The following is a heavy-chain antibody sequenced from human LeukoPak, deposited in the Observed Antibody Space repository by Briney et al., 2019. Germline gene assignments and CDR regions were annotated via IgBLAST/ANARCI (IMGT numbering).Heavy chain of an antibody. CDR2: IKQSGST. V-gene: IGHV4-34*01. Sequence: LETLSLTCAVYGGSFSGYYWSWIRQPPGKGLEWIGEIKQSGSTNYNPSLKSRVTISVDTSKNQFSLKLSSVTAADTAVYYCARGPTYYDILTGYHSWFDPWGQGTLVTVSS. J-gene: IGHJ5*02. D-gene: IGHD3-9*01. CDR1: GGSFSGYY. CDR3: ARGPTYYDILTGYHSWFDP.